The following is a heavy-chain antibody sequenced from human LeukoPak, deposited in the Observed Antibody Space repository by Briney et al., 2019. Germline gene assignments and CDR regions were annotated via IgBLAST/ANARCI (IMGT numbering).Heavy chain of an antibody. CDR2: ISYDGSNK. CDR3: AKDSEEYYFDY. D-gene: IGHD1-26*01. V-gene: IGHV3-30*18. CDR1: GFTFSSYG. Sequence: GRSLRLSCAASGFTFSSYGMHWVRQAPGKGLEWVAVISYDGSNKYYADSVKGRFIISRDNSKNTLYLQMNSLRAEDTAVYYCAKDSEEYYFDYWGQGTLVTVSS. J-gene: IGHJ4*02.